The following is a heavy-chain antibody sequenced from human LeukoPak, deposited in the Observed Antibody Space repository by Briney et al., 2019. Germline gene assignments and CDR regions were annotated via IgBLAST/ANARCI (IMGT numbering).Heavy chain of an antibody. CDR3: ARAGPPAFDP. V-gene: IGHV3-48*03. Sequence: GSLRLSCAASGFTFTNFEMNWVLQAPGKGLEWVSYISYSGSTTSYADSVKGRFTISRDNAKNSLYLQMNSLRAEDTAVYYCARAGPPAFDPWGQGTLVTVSS. CDR2: ISYSGSTT. J-gene: IGHJ5*02. CDR1: GFTFTNFE.